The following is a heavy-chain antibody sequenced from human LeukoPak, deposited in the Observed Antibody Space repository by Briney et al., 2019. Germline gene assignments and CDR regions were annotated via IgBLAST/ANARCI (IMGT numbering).Heavy chain of an antibody. D-gene: IGHD2-2*01. V-gene: IGHV4-34*01. CDR3: ARRPVPAAIRAGTTAYYYYYMDV. Sequence: SETLSLTCAVYGGSFSGYYWSWTRQPPGKGLEWIGEINHSGSTNYNPSLKSRVTISVDTSKNQFSLKPSSVTAADTAVYYCARRPVPAAIRAGTTAYYYYYMDVWGKGTTVTASS. CDR2: INHSGST. J-gene: IGHJ6*03. CDR1: GGSFSGYY.